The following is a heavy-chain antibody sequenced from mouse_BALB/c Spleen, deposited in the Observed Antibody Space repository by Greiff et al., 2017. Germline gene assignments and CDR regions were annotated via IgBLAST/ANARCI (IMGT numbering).Heavy chain of an antibody. V-gene: IGHV2-9*02. CDR1: GLSLTSYG. Sequence: VQRVESGPGLVAPSQSLSITCTVSGLSLTSYGVHWVRQPPGKGLEWLGVIWAGGSTNYNSALMSRLSISKDNSKSQVFLKMNSLQTDDTAMYYCARGDDGYYVWFAYWGQGTLVTVSA. D-gene: IGHD2-3*01. CDR3: ARGDDGYYVWFAY. CDR2: IWAGGST. J-gene: IGHJ3*01.